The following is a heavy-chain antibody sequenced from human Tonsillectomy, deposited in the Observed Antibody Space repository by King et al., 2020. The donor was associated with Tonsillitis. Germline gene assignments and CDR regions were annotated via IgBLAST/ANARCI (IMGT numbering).Heavy chain of an antibody. Sequence: LQLQESGPGLVKPSETLSLTCTVSGGSISSSSYYWGWIRQPPGKGLEWIGSIYYSGSTYYNPSLKSRVTISVDTSKNQFSLKLGSVTAADTAVYYCARLNYDYVWGSYRYHYFDYWGQGTLVTVSS. V-gene: IGHV4-39*01. CDR2: IYYSGST. D-gene: IGHD3-16*02. CDR3: ARLNYDYVWGSYRYHYFDY. CDR1: GGSISSSSYY. J-gene: IGHJ4*02.